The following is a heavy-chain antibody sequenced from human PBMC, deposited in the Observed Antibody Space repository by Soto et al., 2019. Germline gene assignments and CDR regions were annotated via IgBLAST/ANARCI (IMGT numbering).Heavy chain of an antibody. V-gene: IGHV3-23*01. J-gene: IGHJ4*02. CDR2: IDNAGVNT. D-gene: IGHD2-8*01. Sequence: GPSLRLSCAASGLTFGNHAMPWARRAPGKGLVWVSTIDNAGVNTHYADSVKGRFTISXXXXXXTXHXQMXXLRPEDTALYYCVSWVSAHFDFWGRGTQVTVSS. CDR1: GLTFGNHA. CDR3: VSWVSAHFDF.